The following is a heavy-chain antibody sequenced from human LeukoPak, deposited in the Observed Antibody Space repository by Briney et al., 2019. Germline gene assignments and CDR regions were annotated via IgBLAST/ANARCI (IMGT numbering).Heavy chain of an antibody. CDR2: IKEDGSDM. J-gene: IGHJ4*02. CDR3: ARGYRWFDY. D-gene: IGHD3-16*02. V-gene: IGHV3-7*04. CDR1: GLSFSAYW. Sequence: PGGSLRLSCAVSGLSFSAYWMTWVRQAPGKGLEWVANIKEDGSDMYYVDSVKGRFTISRDNAKNSLFLQMNSLRAEDTAVYYCARGYRWFDYWGQGTLVTVSS.